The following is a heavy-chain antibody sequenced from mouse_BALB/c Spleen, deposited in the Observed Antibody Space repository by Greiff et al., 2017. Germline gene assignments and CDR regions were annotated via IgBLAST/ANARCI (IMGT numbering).Heavy chain of an antibody. CDR2: INPSSGYT. Sequence: VQLQQSAAELARPGASVKMSCKASGYTFTSYTMHWVKQRPGQGLEWIGYINPSSGYTEYNQKFKDKTTLTADKSSSTAYMQLSSLTSEDSAVYYCARGRPRLGYFDVWGAGTTVTVSS. CDR1: GYTFTSYT. V-gene: IGHV1-4*02. CDR3: ARGRPRLGYFDV. J-gene: IGHJ1*01. D-gene: IGHD2-12*01.